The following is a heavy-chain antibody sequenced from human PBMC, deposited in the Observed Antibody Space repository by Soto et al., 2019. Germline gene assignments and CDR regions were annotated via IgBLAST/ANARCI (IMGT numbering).Heavy chain of an antibody. V-gene: IGHV4-34*01. Sequence: SETLSLTCGVYGGSFSGYQWNWIRQSPGQGLEWIGEINHSGTTKYNPSLESRINLSVDTSKKQFSLKMFSVTAADTAIYYCARGWRFDPWGRGTQVTVS. J-gene: IGHJ5*02. CDR2: INHSGTT. D-gene: IGHD1-1*01. CDR1: GGSFSGYQ. CDR3: ARGWRFDP.